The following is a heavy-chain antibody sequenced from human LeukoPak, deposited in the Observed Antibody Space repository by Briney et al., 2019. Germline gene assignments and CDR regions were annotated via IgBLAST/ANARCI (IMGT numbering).Heavy chain of an antibody. CDR1: GGSISSYY. CDR2: IYYSGST. Sequence: PSETLSLTCTVSGGSISSYYWSWIRQPPGKGLEWIGYIYYSGSTNYNPSLKSRVTISVDTSKNQFSLKLSSVTAADTAVYYCARDYYYDSSGTDAFDIWGQGTMVTVSS. V-gene: IGHV4-59*01. CDR3: ARDYYYDSSGTDAFDI. D-gene: IGHD3-22*01. J-gene: IGHJ3*02.